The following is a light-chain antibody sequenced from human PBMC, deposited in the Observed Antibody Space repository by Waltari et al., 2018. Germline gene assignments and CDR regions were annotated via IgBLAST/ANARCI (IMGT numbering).Light chain of an antibody. CDR3: MQSIQHTWT. Sequence: DIVMTQTPLSLSVTPGQPASISCKSSQSLLHSDGKTYLYWYLQKPGQSPQLLIYEVSNRVSGGPERFSGSGSGTDFTLKISRVEAEDVGVYYCMQSIQHTWTFGQGTKVEIK. V-gene: IGKV2D-29*02. J-gene: IGKJ1*01. CDR2: EVS. CDR1: QSLLHSDGKTY.